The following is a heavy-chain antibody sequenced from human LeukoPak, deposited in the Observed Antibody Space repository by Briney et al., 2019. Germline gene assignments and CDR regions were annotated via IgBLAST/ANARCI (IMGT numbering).Heavy chain of an antibody. Sequence: ASVKVSCKSSGYTFTSYGISWVRQAPGQGLEWMGWISGHNGNTNYAQKVQGRVTMTTDTSTSTAYMELRSLRSDDTAVYYCGRDLIDYGGNIVYWGQGTLVTVYS. J-gene: IGHJ4*02. CDR2: ISGHNGNT. CDR3: GRDLIDYGGNIVY. D-gene: IGHD4-23*01. V-gene: IGHV1-18*01. CDR1: GYTFTSYG.